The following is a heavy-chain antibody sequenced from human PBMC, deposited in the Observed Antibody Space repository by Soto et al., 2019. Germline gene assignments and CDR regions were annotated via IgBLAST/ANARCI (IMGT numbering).Heavy chain of an antibody. CDR3: ARYRSLDP. J-gene: IGHJ5*02. D-gene: IGHD3-16*02. CDR2: LNQDGSEE. Sequence: PGGSLRLSCAASRLTLSSYSMNWFRQAPGKGLEWVANLNQDGSEEQYVDPVKGRFTISRENAKNSLYLQMNSLRAEDTAVYYCARYRSLDPWGQGILVTVSS. V-gene: IGHV3-7*03. CDR1: RLTLSSYS.